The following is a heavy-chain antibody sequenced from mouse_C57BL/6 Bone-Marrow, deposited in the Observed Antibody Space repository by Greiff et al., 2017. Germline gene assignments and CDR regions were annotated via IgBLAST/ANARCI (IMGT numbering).Heavy chain of an antibody. V-gene: IGHV1-34*01. CDR1: GYTFTDYY. CDR3: ARCVDYYNNTIDD. CDR2: IYPSDGGN. J-gene: IGHJ1*03. D-gene: IGHD1-1*01. Sequence: DVQLVEPGPELVKPGASVKMSCKASGYTFTDYYMHWVKQSHGQSLEWIGYIYPSDGGNGYNQKFKGKATLTVDKSSSTAYMELRSLTSEDSAVYYGARCVDYYNNTIDDWGTGTTVTVSS.